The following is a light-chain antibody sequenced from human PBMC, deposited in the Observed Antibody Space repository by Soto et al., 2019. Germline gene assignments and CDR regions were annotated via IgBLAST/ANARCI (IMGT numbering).Light chain of an antibody. V-gene: IGKV1-39*01. Sequence: DIQMTQSPSSLSASVGDRVTITCRASQIISIYLNWYQQEPGKAPKLLIFSASTLQSGVPPRFSGSRSGTEFTLTISNLQPEDFATYYCQQSYSTPFTFGPGTIVDVK. J-gene: IGKJ3*01. CDR2: SAS. CDR3: QQSYSTPFT. CDR1: QIISIY.